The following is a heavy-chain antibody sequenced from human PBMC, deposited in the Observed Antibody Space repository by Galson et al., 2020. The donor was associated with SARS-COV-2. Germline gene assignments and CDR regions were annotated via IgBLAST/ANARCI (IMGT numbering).Heavy chain of an antibody. CDR1: GFTFSGDV. V-gene: IGHV3-73*01. CDR2: NRNRANSYAT. Sequence: QLGESLKISCAASGFTFSGDVMHWVRQASGKGQEWVGSNRNRANSYATGYAASVKGRFIISRDDSKKTAYLQMNSLKTEDTAVYYCTTINDWGQGTLVTVSS. CDR3: TTIND. J-gene: IGHJ4*02.